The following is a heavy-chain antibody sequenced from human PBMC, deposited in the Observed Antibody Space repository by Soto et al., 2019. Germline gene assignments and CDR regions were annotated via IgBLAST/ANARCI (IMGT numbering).Heavy chain of an antibody. Sequence: QVQLVQSGAEVKKPGASVEVSCKASGYTFTIYYMHWVRQAPGQGLEWMGIINPSGGSTSYAQMFQGRVTMTRDTSTSTVYMALSSLRSEDTAIYYCARSRDRFDYWGQGTLVTVSS. V-gene: IGHV1-46*01. J-gene: IGHJ4*02. CDR2: INPSGGST. CDR3: ARSRDRFDY. CDR1: GYTFTIYY.